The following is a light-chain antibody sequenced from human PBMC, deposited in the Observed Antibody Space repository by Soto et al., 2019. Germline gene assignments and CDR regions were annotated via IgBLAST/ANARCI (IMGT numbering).Light chain of an antibody. J-gene: IGKJ4*01. Sequence: EIVLTQSPGTLSLSAGERATLSCRASQSVSSSNLAWYQQKPGQAPRLLIFDASRRATGAPDRFSGSGSGTDFTLNLSRLEPDDFAVYYCQQYGSSPPVTFGGGTKVEIK. CDR3: QQYGSSPPVT. CDR1: QSVSSSN. V-gene: IGKV3-20*01. CDR2: DAS.